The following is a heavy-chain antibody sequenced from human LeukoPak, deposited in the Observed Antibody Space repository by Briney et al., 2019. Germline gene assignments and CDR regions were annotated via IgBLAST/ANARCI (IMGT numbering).Heavy chain of an antibody. V-gene: IGHV6-1*01. J-gene: IGHJ6*02. CDR1: GDSVSSISVA. CDR3: SLARSEYHYGMDV. CDR2: TYYRSKWYY. Sequence: SQTLSLTCAISGDSVSSISVAWNWIRQSPSRGLEWLGRTYYRSKWYYEYAISVKSRINISPDTSKNQFSLQLTSVTPEDTAVYYCSLARSEYHYGMDVWGQGTTVTVSS.